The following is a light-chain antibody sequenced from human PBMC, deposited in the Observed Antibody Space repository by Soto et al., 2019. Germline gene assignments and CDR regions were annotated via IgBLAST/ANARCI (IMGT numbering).Light chain of an antibody. V-gene: IGKV1-39*01. J-gene: IGKJ5*01. CDR3: QQSHSVPRT. CDR2: ATS. Sequence: DIQMTQSPSSLSASVGDRVTITYRASQSINNYLIWYQQKPGEAPKFLIYATSILQSGVPSRFSGSGSEIEFTLTINSLQPEDFATYYCQQSHSVPRTFGQGTRLEIK. CDR1: QSINNY.